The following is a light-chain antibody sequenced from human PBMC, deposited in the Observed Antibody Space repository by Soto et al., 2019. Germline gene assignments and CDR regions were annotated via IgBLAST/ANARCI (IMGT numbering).Light chain of an antibody. CDR2: DVS. J-gene: IGLJ1*01. CDR1: SSDIGGFNH. CDR3: SSYTGGNPSYV. Sequence: QSALTQPASVSDSPGQSITISCIGISSDIGGFNHVSWHQQHPGKAPKLIIYDVSNRPSGVSNRFSGSKSGNTASLTVSGLQAEDEADYYCSSYTGGNPSYVFGTGTKVTVL. V-gene: IGLV2-14*03.